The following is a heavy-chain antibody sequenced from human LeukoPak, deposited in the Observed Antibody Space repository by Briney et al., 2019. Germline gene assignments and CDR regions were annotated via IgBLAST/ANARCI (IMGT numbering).Heavy chain of an antibody. CDR2: IKKDGSES. CDR3: IRDFRSADL. Sequence: GGSLRLSCAASGFTFSTSWMSWVRQVPGKGLEWVANIKKDGSESYYVDSVKGRFTISRDNAKNSLYLQMNSLRAEDTATYYCIRDFRSADLWGQGTLVTVTS. CDR1: GFTFSTSW. V-gene: IGHV3-7*01. J-gene: IGHJ5*02.